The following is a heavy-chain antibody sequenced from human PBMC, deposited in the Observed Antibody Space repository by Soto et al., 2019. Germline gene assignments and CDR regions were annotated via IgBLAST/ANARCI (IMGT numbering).Heavy chain of an antibody. D-gene: IGHD3-3*01. CDR3: ASGKYYDFGSGWGPFDY. Sequence: GGSLRLSCAASGFTFSSYAMSWVRQAPGKGLEWVSAISGSGGSTYYADSVKGRFTIARDKSKNTLYLQMHRLRAEDTAVYYCASGKYYDFGSGWGPFDYWGQGTLVTVSS. J-gene: IGHJ4*02. V-gene: IGHV3-23*01. CDR2: ISGSGGST. CDR1: GFTFSSYA.